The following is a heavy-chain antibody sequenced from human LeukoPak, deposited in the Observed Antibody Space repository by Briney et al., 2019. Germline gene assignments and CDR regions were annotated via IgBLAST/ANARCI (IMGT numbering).Heavy chain of an antibody. CDR3: ASHYYDSKVLDY. CDR1: GGTFSSYA. D-gene: IGHD3-22*01. CDR2: IIPILGIA. V-gene: IGHV1-69*04. J-gene: IGHJ4*02. Sequence: GASVKVSCKASGGTFSSYAISWVRQAPGQGLEWMGRIIPILGIANYAQKFQGRVTITADKSTSTAYMELSSLRSEDTAVYYCASHYYDSKVLDYWGQGTLVTVSS.